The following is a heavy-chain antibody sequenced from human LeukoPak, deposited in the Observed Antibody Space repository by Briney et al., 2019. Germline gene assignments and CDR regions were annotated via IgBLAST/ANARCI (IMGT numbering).Heavy chain of an antibody. J-gene: IGHJ4*02. D-gene: IGHD3-22*01. V-gene: IGHV3-66*01. CDR1: GFTFSSYA. CDR3: ASDIGSGYYFFDY. Sequence: GGSLRLSCAASGFTFSSYAMSWVRQAPGKGLEWVSVIYSGGSTYYADSVKGRFTISRDNSKNTLYLQMNSLRAEDTAVYYCASDIGSGYYFFDYWGQGTLVTVSS. CDR2: IYSGGST.